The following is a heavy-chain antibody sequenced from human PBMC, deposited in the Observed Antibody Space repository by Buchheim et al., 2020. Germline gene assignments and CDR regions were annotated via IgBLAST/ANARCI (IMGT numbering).Heavy chain of an antibody. D-gene: IGHD6-13*01. J-gene: IGHJ4*02. CDR2: IKQDGSEK. Sequence: EVQLVESGGGLVQPGGSLRLSCAASGFTFSSYWMSWVRQAPGKGREWVANIKQDGSEKYYVASVKGRFTISRDNAKNSLDLQMNSLRAEDTAVYYCASLILGIAAASDYWGQGTL. CDR1: GFTFSSYW. V-gene: IGHV3-7*01. CDR3: ASLILGIAAASDY.